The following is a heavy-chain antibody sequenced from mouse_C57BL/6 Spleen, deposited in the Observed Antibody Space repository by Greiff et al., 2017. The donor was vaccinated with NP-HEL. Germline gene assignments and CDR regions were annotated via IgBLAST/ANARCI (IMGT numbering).Heavy chain of an antibody. CDR2: ILPGSGST. Sequence: VQLQQSGADLMKPGASVKLSCTATGYTFTGYWIEWVKPRPGHGLEWIGEILPGSGSTSYNEKFKGQGTFTADTSSNTAYMQLSSLTTEDSAIYYCARGSHYYGSSLAYWGQGTLVTVSA. D-gene: IGHD1-1*01. CDR3: ARGSHYYGSSLAY. J-gene: IGHJ3*01. V-gene: IGHV1-9*01. CDR1: GYTFTGYW.